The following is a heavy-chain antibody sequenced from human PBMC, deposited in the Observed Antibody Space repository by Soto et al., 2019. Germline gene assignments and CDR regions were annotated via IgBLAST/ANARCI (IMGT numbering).Heavy chain of an antibody. V-gene: IGHV4-34*01. CDR3: ARGGGSLVVVVGKATKNAHSWFGP. D-gene: IGHD2-15*01. J-gene: IGHJ5*02. Sequence: LVTLCVRWGVLGGSCGGFGGSWIRQPPGKGLEGIGEINHSGSTNYNPSLNNRVTIAADTSKSQCSLKLSSVSAADTGVYYCARGGGSLVVVVGKATKNAHSWFGPWGQGTLVTVSS. CDR2: INHSGST. CDR1: GGSCGGFG.